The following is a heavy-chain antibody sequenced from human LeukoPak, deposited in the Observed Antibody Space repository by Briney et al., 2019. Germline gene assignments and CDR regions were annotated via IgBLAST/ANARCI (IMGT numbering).Heavy chain of an antibody. D-gene: IGHD3-9*01. Sequence: QPGASLRLSCAASGFTFSSYAMSWVRQAPGKGLEWVSAISGSGGSTYYADSVKGRFTISRDNSKNTLYLQMNSLRAEDTAVYYCAKDRILRYFDWSHDALDIWGQGTMVTVSS. CDR2: ISGSGGST. CDR1: GFTFSSYA. CDR3: AKDRILRYFDWSHDALDI. V-gene: IGHV3-23*01. J-gene: IGHJ3*02.